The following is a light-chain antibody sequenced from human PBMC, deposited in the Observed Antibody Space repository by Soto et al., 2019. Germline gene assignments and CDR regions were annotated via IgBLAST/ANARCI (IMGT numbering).Light chain of an antibody. Sequence: EIVLTQSTGTLSLSPGERATLSCWASQSVSSYLAWYQHKPGQAPRIIIYDASNRATGIPARFSGSGSGTDGTITISSLETEDGTVYYCQQRSNWPWTFGQVTKVDIK. CDR2: DAS. CDR3: QQRSNWPWT. V-gene: IGKV3-11*01. J-gene: IGKJ1*01. CDR1: QSVSSY.